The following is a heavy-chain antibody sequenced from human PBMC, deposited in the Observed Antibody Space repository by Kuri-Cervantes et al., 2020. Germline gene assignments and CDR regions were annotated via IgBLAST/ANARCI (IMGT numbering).Heavy chain of an antibody. CDR2: ISSSSSTI. J-gene: IGHJ4*02. V-gene: IGHV3-48*04. Sequence: GGSLRLSCAASGFTFSSYSMNWVRQAPGKGLEWVSYISSSSSTIYYADSVKGRFSISRDNAKNTLYLQMNSLRAEDTAVYFCARGDDDYGDFENYFDSWGQGTLVTVSS. D-gene: IGHD4-17*01. CDR3: ARGDDDYGDFENYFDS. CDR1: GFTFSSYS.